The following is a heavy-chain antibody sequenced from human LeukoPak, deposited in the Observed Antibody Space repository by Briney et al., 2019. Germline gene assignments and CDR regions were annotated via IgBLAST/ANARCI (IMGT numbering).Heavy chain of an antibody. Sequence: SETLSLTCAVYGGSFSGYYWSWIRQPPGKGLEWIGEINHSGSTNYNPSLKSRVTISVDTSKNQFSLKLSSVTAADTAVYYCARYCSGGNCYYWDAFDIWGQGTMVTVSS. V-gene: IGHV4-34*01. CDR1: GGSFSGYY. CDR3: ARYCSGGNCYYWDAFDI. J-gene: IGHJ3*02. CDR2: INHSGST. D-gene: IGHD2-15*01.